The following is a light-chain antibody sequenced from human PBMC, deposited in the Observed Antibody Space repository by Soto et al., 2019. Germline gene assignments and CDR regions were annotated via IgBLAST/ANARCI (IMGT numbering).Light chain of an antibody. Sequence: DIVMTQSPDSLAMSLGERATINCKSSQSVLYSSNNKNYLAWYQQKPGQPPKLLIYWASTRESGVPDRFSGSGSGTDFTLTISSLQAEDVAVYYCQQYYSTPLTFGGGTKVVIK. J-gene: IGKJ4*01. CDR3: QQYYSTPLT. CDR2: WAS. V-gene: IGKV4-1*01. CDR1: QSVLYSSNNKNY.